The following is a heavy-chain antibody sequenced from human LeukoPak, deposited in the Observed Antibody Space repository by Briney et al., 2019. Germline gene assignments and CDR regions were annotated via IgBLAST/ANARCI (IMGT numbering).Heavy chain of an antibody. Sequence: ASVKVSCKASGYRFTSYGITWVRQAPGQGLEWMGWISAYNGNTNYAQKVQGRVTLTTDTPTSTAYMELRRLRSDDTAVYYCAREGYCSGGICYSTMNWFDPWGQGTLVTVSS. CDR3: AREGYCSGGICYSTMNWFDP. J-gene: IGHJ5*02. CDR1: GYRFTSYG. V-gene: IGHV1-18*01. CDR2: ISAYNGNT. D-gene: IGHD2-15*01.